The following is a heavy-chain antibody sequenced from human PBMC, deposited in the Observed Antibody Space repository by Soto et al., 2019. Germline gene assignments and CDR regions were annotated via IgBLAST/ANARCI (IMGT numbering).Heavy chain of an antibody. D-gene: IGHD6-6*01. J-gene: IGHJ4*02. CDR1: GFTFSSYS. V-gene: IGHV3-21*01. CDR2: ISSSSSYI. Sequence: GGSLRLSCAASGFTFSSYSMNWVRQAPGKGLEWVSSISSSSSYIYYADSLKGRLTISRDNATNSTYVQLNNLRAEDTAVYYCARAVHIAARPDYFDYWGQGTLVTVSS. CDR3: ARAVHIAARPDYFDY.